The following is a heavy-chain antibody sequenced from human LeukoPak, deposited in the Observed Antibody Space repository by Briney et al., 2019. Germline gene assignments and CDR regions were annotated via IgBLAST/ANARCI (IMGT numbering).Heavy chain of an antibody. CDR2: ISSSSSYI. V-gene: IGHV3-21*01. Sequence: PGGSLRLSCAASGFTFSSYSMNWVRQAPGKGLEWVSSISSSSSYIYYADSVKGRFTISRDNAKNSLYLQMNSLRAEDMAVYYCARDMAALDYFDYWGQGTLVTVSS. CDR1: GFTFSSYS. CDR3: ARDMAALDYFDY. D-gene: IGHD5-24*01. J-gene: IGHJ4*02.